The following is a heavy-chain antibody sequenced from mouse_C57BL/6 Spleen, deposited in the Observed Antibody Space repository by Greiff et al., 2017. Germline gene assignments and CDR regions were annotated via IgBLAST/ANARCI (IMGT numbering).Heavy chain of an antibody. CDR2: IHPNSGST. Sequence: VQLQQPGAELVKPGASVKLSCKASGYTFTSYWMHWVKQRPGQGLEWIGMIHPNSGSTNYNEKFKSKATLTVDKSSSTAYMQLSSLTSEDSAVYYCAREDDGYYGYAMDYWGQGTSVTVSS. V-gene: IGHV1-64*01. J-gene: IGHJ4*01. CDR1: GYTFTSYW. CDR3: AREDDGYYGYAMDY. D-gene: IGHD2-3*01.